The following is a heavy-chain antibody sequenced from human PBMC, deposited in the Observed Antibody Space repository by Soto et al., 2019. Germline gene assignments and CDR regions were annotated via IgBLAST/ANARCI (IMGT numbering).Heavy chain of an antibody. CDR1: GGSFSGYY. Sequence: SETLSLTCAVYGGSFSGYYWSWIRQPPGKGLEWIGEINHSGSTNYNPSLKSRVTISVDTSKNQFSLKLSSVTAADTAVYYWARSGELLWFGELDYYYGMDVWGQGTTVTVSS. D-gene: IGHD3-10*01. CDR3: ARSGELLWFGELDYYYGMDV. V-gene: IGHV4-34*01. CDR2: INHSGST. J-gene: IGHJ6*02.